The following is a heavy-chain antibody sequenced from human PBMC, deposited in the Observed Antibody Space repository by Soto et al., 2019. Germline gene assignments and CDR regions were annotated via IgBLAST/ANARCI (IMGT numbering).Heavy chain of an antibody. CDR2: ISGSGGST. CDR1: GFTFSSYA. V-gene: IGHV3-23*01. D-gene: IGHD3-16*01. Sequence: PGGSLRLSCAASGFTFSSYAMSWVRQAPGKGLEWVSAISGSGGSTYYADSVKGRFTISRDNSKNSLYLQMNSLRDEDTAVYYCAREGVYYYYGMDVWGQGTTVTVSS. J-gene: IGHJ6*02. CDR3: AREGVYYYYGMDV.